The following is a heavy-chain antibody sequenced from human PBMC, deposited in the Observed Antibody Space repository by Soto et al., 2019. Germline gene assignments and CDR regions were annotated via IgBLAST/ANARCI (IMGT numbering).Heavy chain of an antibody. CDR3: ARVFSDSSSFFDP. J-gene: IGHJ5*02. V-gene: IGHV4-31*03. D-gene: IGHD6-13*01. CDR2: IYYSGST. CDR1: GGSISSGGYY. Sequence: QVQLQESGPGLVKPSQTLSLTCTVSGGSISSGGYYWSWIRQHPGKGLEWIGYIYYSGSTYYNPSLKSRVTISLDTSKTQFSLKLSSVTAADTAVYYCARVFSDSSSFFDPWGQGTLVTVSS.